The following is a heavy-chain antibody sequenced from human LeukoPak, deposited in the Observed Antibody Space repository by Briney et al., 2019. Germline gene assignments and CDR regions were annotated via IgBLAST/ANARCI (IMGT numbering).Heavy chain of an antibody. Sequence: GGSLRLSCAASGFTFSSYNMNWVRQAPGKGLEWVSYISSSSTIYYADSVKGRFTISRNNAKNSLYLQMNSLRAEDTAVYYCARPYCGGDCIYYYYGMDVWGQGTTVTVSS. CDR1: GFTFSSYN. J-gene: IGHJ6*02. CDR3: ARPYCGGDCIYYYYGMDV. CDR2: ISSSSTI. D-gene: IGHD2-21*02. V-gene: IGHV3-48*04.